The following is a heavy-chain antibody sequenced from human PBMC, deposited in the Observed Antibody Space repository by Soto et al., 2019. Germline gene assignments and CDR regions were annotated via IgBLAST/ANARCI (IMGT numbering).Heavy chain of an antibody. Sequence: SETLSLTCAVSGYSISSGYYWGWIRQPPGKGLEWIGSIYHSVVTYYNPPLKSRATISIDTSKNQFSLKLTSVTAADTAVYYCARDGGRYSGNDYWGQGTLVTVSS. CDR1: GYSISSGYY. CDR3: ARDGGRYSGNDY. D-gene: IGHD1-26*01. V-gene: IGHV4-38-2*02. J-gene: IGHJ4*02. CDR2: IYHSVVT.